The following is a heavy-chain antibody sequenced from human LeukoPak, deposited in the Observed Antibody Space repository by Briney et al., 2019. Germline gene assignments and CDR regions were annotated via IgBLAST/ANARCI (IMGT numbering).Heavy chain of an antibody. D-gene: IGHD3-16*01. CDR3: ARPWGPNNYFDF. J-gene: IGHJ4*02. CDR1: GYTFTSYY. Sequence: ASVKVSCKASGYTFTSYYVHWVRQAPGQGLERMGMINPSGRSTTYAQKFQGRVTMTRDTSTTTVYMELSGLKSEDTAVYYCARPWGPNNYFDFWGQGTLVTVSS. V-gene: IGHV1-46*01. CDR2: INPSGRST.